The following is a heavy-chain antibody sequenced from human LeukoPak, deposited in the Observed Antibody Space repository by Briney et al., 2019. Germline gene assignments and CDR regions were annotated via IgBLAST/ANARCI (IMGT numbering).Heavy chain of an antibody. CDR2: IYPGDSDT. CDR3: ARRVGATLRWFDP. D-gene: IGHD1-26*01. J-gene: IGHJ5*02. Sequence: GASLKISCKGSGSFFTSYWIGWVRQLPGKGLEWMGIIYPGDSDTRYSPSFQGQVTISADKSISTAYLQWSSLKASDTAMYYCARRVGATLRWFDPWGQGTLVTVSS. V-gene: IGHV5-51*01. CDR1: GSFFTSYW.